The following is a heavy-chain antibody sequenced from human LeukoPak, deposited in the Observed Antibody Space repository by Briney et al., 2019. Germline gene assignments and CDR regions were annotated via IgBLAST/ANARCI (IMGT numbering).Heavy chain of an antibody. Sequence: GGSLRLSCAASGFTFSSYSMNWVRQAPGKGREWVSSISSSSSYIYYADSVKGRFTISRDNAKNSLYLQMNSLRAEDTAVYYCAKDSSSSDYYYYMDVWGKGTTVTVSS. J-gene: IGHJ6*03. CDR3: AKDSSSSDYYYYMDV. CDR2: ISSSSSYI. D-gene: IGHD6-6*01. CDR1: GFTFSSYS. V-gene: IGHV3-21*01.